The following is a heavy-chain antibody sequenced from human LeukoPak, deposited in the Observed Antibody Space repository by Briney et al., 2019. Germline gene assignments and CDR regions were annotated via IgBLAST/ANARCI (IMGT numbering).Heavy chain of an antibody. CDR3: GADSMPRGVFSYAFDI. D-gene: IGHD3-10*01. Sequence: SVKVSCKASGFTFTSSAVQWVRQARGQRLEWIGWIVVGSGDINSAQKFQERVTITRDMSTRTAYMELSSLRSEDTAVYYCGADSMPRGVFSYAFDIWGQGTMVTVSS. V-gene: IGHV1-58*01. CDR1: GFTFTSSA. J-gene: IGHJ3*02. CDR2: IVVGSGDI.